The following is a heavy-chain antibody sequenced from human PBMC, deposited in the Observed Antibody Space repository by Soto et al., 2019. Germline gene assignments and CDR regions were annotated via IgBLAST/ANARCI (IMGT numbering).Heavy chain of an antibody. V-gene: IGHV2-5*02. CDR2: IYRDDDK. J-gene: IGHJ4*02. CDR1: EFSLSINGLG. Sequence: QITLKESGPTLVKPTQTHTLTCTFSEFSLSINGLGVGWIRQPPGKALEWLALIYRDDDKRYSPSLMSRLTITKDTSKNQVVLTMTNMDPMDTATYYCARAYSGYDWGSFDYWGQGTLVTVSS. D-gene: IGHD5-12*01. CDR3: ARAYSGYDWGSFDY.